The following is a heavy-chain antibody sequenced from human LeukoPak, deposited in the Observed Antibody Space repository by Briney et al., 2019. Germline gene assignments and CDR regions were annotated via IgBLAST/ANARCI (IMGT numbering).Heavy chain of an antibody. CDR2: FDPEDGET. V-gene: IGHV1-24*01. CDR1: GYTLTELS. CDR3: ATARITLMWGVTEVSGY. Sequence: ASVKVSCKVSGYTLTELSMHWVRQAPGKGLEWMGGFDPEDGETIYAQKFQGRVIMTDDTSADPAYMEVTSLRSEDTAVYYCATARITLMWGVTEVSGYWGQGALVTVSS. D-gene: IGHD3-22*01. J-gene: IGHJ4*02.